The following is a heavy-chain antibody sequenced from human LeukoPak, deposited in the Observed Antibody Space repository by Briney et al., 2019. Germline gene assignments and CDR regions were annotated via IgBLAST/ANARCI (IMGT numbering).Heavy chain of an antibody. CDR3: ARKAYHYYDSSGYYLTLDY. CDR2: IIPIFGTA. D-gene: IGHD3-22*01. CDR1: GGTFISYA. J-gene: IGHJ4*02. V-gene: IGHV1-69*13. Sequence: ASVKVSCKAPGGTFISYAISWVRQAPGQGLEWMGGIIPIFGTANYAQKFQGRVTITADESTSTAYMELSSLRSEDTAVYYCARKAYHYYDSSGYYLTLDYWGQGTLVTVSS.